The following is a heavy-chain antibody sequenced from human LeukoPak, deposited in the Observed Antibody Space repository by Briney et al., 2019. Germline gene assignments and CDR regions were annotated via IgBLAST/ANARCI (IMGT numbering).Heavy chain of an antibody. CDR3: AREDSSGWYIGFDP. D-gene: IGHD6-19*01. J-gene: IGHJ5*02. CDR2: FDPEDGET. V-gene: IGHV1-24*01. CDR1: GYTLTELS. Sequence: ASVKVSCKVSGYTLTELSMHWVRQAPGKGLEWMGGFDPEDGETIYAQKFQGRVTMTRDTSISTAYMELSRLRSDDTAVYYCAREDSSGWYIGFDPWGQGTLVTVSS.